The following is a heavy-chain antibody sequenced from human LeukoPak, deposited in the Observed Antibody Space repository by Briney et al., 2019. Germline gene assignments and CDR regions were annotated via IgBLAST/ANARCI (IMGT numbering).Heavy chain of an antibody. CDR1: GFTFSSYA. CDR2: ILYDGSNK. D-gene: IGHD3-22*01. CDR3: ARDRHYYDSSGTSLDY. V-gene: IGHV3-30*04. Sequence: GGSLRLSCAASGFTFSSYAMHWVRQARGKGREWVAVILYDGSNKSYAASVNRRFTISRDNSKNTLYLQMNSLRAEDTAVYYCARDRHYYDSSGTSLDYWGQGTLVTVSS. J-gene: IGHJ4*02.